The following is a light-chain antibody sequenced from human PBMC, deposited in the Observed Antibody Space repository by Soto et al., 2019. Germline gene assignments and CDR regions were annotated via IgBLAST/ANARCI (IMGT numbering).Light chain of an antibody. CDR2: GAS. CDR3: QQYNNWPPYT. V-gene: IGKV3-15*01. J-gene: IGKJ2*01. CDR1: QSVRSD. Sequence: EIVMTQSPATLSVSPGDRATLSCRASQSVRSDLAWYQQKPGQAPTLLIYGASTRATGIPTRFSGSGSVTEFTLTISSLQSADVAVYYCQQYNNWPPYTFGQGTKLEIK.